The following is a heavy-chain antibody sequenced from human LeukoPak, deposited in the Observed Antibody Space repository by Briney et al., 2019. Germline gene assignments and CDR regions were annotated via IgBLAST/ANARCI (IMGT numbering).Heavy chain of an antibody. Sequence: PGGSLRLSCAASGFTVSSNYMSWVRQAPGKGLEWVSVIYSGGSTYYADSVKGRFTISRHNSKDTLYLQMNSLRAEDTAVYYCARDDAYGMDVWGQGTTVTVSS. CDR3: ARDDAYGMDV. CDR2: IYSGGST. J-gene: IGHJ6*02. V-gene: IGHV3-53*04. CDR1: GFTVSSNY.